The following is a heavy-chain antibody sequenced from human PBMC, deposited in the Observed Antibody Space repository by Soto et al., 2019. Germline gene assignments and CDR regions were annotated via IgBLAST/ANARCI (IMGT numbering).Heavy chain of an antibody. CDR1: GFTFSSYA. J-gene: IGHJ6*02. CDR2: ISGSGGST. V-gene: IGHV3-23*01. Sequence: GSLRLSCAASGFTFSSYAMSWVRQAPGKGLEWVSAISGSGGSTYYADSVKGRFTISRDNSKNTLYLQMNSLRAEDTAVYYCARYSSSSVHYYYGMDVWGQGTTVTVSS. D-gene: IGHD6-6*01. CDR3: ARYSSSSVHYYYGMDV.